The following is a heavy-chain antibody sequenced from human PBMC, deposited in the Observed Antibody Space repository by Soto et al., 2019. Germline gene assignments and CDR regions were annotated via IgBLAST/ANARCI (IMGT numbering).Heavy chain of an antibody. V-gene: IGHV4-61*01. CDR2: IYYSGST. D-gene: IGHD2-2*01. CDR1: GASVSSGTYY. J-gene: IGHJ4*01. Sequence: SETLSLTCTISGASVSSGTYYWSWIRQPPGKGLEWIGYIYYSGSTNYNPSLKSRVTISVDTSKNQFSLRLSSVTAADTAVYYCARDNVPAAHIYYWAQGTPVPASS. CDR3: ARDNVPAAHIYY.